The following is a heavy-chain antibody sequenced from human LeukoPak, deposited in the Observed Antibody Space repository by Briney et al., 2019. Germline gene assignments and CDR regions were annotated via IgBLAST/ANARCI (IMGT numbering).Heavy chain of an antibody. CDR1: GGSISSGGYY. Sequence: SQTLSLTCTVSGGSISSGGYYWSWIRQPPGKGLEWIGEIFHSGSTTYNPSLKSRVTFSVDKSKNQFSLELYSVTAADTAVYYCVRRPNTYSYDTDFDHWGQGTLVTVSS. D-gene: IGHD3-9*01. CDR2: IFHSGST. V-gene: IGHV4-30-2*01. CDR3: VRRPNTYSYDTDFDH. J-gene: IGHJ4*02.